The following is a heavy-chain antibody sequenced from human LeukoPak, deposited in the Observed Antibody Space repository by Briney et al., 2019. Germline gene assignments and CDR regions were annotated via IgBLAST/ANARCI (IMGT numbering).Heavy chain of an antibody. V-gene: IGHV1-3*03. CDR1: GYTFTSYA. CDR3: ARELGDWPHFDY. D-gene: IGHD3-9*01. CDR2: INAGNGNT. J-gene: IGHJ4*02. Sequence: GASVKVSCKASGYTFTSYAMHWVRQAPGQRLEWMGWINAGNGNTKYSQESQGRVTITRDTSASTAYMELSSLRSEDMAVYYCARELGDWPHFDYWGQGTLVTVSS.